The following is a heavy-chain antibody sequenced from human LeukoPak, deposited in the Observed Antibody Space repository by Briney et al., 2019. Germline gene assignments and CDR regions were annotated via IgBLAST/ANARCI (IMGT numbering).Heavy chain of an antibody. CDR3: ARDRPRLNYGGNSEPDY. CDR2: IYTSGST. V-gene: IGHV4-4*07. J-gene: IGHJ4*02. CDR1: AGSISSYY. Sequence: SETLSLTCTVSAGSISSYYWSWIRQPAGKGLELIGRIYTSGSTNYNPSLKSRVAMSVDTSKNQFSLKLSSVTAAATAVYYCARDRPRLNYGGNSEPDYWGQGTLVAVSS. D-gene: IGHD4-23*01.